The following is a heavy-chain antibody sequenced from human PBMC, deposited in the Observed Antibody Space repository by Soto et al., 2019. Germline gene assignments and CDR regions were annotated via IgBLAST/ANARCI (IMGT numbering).Heavy chain of an antibody. Sequence: QVQLQESGPGLVKPSQTLSLNCSVSGDSINNADYYWSWIRQHAGRGLEWIGYIYYSGTTYYNPSLRSRVTISMDTSKNQFSLEMSCVTAADTAVYYCARVRGHAFDTRGQGTMVTVSS. CDR2: IYYSGTT. J-gene: IGHJ3*02. V-gene: IGHV4-31*03. CDR1: GDSINNADYY. D-gene: IGHD3-10*01. CDR3: ARVRGHAFDT.